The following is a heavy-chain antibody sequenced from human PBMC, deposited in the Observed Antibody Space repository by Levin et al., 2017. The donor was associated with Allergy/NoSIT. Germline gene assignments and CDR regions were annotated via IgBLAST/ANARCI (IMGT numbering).Heavy chain of an antibody. Sequence: QTLSLTCTASGFTFGDYAMSWFRQAPGKGLEWVGFIRSKAYGGTTEYAASVKGRFTISRDDSKSIAYLQMNSLKTEDTAVYYCTRYSSGWYHPLDYWGQGTLVTVSS. D-gene: IGHD6-19*01. V-gene: IGHV3-49*03. CDR2: IRSKAYGGTT. CDR1: GFTFGDYA. CDR3: TRYSSGWYHPLDY. J-gene: IGHJ4*02.